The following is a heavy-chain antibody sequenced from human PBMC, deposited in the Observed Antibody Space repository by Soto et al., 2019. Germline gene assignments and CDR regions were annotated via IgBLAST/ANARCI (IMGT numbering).Heavy chain of an antibody. D-gene: IGHD1-1*01. V-gene: IGHV4-30-2*06. CDR1: GGSINSGRSS. CDR3: VRESTTSGPNWFDT. J-gene: IGHJ5*02. CDR2: IYHSGST. Sequence: LSLTCSVSGGSINSGRSSWNWIRQSPGKGLGRIAYIYHSGSTYYNPSLKSRVTNSVDRSENQFSLKLTSVTAADTAVDYCVRESTTSGPNWFDTWGPGILVTVSS.